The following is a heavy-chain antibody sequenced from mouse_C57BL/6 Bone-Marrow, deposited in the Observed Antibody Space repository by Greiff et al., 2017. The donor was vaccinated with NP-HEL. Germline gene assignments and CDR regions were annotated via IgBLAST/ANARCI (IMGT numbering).Heavy chain of an antibody. CDR2: IYPGSGNT. D-gene: IGHD2-4*01. V-gene: IGHV1-66*01. Sequence: QVQLKESGPELEKPGASVKISCKASGYSFTSYYIHWVKQRPGQGLEWIGWIYPGSGNTKYNEKFKGKATLTADTSSSTAYMQLSSLTSEDSAVYYCAREGITTVFDYWGQGTTLTVSS. CDR1: GYSFTSYY. J-gene: IGHJ2*01. CDR3: AREGITTVFDY.